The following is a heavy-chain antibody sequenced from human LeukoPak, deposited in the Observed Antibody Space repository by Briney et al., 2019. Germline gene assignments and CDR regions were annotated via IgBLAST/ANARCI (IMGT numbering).Heavy chain of an antibody. CDR1: GFAFVDYA. Sequence: PGGSLRLSCAASGFAFVDYAMHWVRQAPGKGLEWVSLIIGDGSSTYYADSVKGRFTIPRDNSKNSLYLRMNSLRSEDTALYYCAKDKAYSGVSYDYYYGMDVWGQGTTVTVSS. J-gene: IGHJ6*02. CDR3: AKDKAYSGVSYDYYYGMDV. V-gene: IGHV3-43*02. D-gene: IGHD6-19*01. CDR2: IIGDGSST.